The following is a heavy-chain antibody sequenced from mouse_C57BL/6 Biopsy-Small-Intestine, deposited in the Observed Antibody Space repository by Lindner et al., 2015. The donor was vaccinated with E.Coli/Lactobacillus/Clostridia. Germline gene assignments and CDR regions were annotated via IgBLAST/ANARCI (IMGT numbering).Heavy chain of an antibody. CDR3: GRGAGWLLPVDY. Sequence: VQLQESGPELVKPGASVKMSCKASGYTFTDYIMHWVKQKPGQGLEWIGYINPYNDGTKYNEKFRGKVKVTSYKSSSAAYLEVSSLTSEDSAVYYCGRGAGWLLPVDYWGQGTTLTVSS. CDR2: INPYNDGT. V-gene: IGHV1-14*01. D-gene: IGHD2-3*01. J-gene: IGHJ2*01. CDR1: GYTFTDYI.